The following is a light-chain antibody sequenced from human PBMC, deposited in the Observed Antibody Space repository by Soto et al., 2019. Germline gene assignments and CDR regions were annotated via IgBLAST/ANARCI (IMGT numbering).Light chain of an antibody. CDR1: SSDVGGYNY. CDR3: CSYAGSSWV. V-gene: IGLV2-11*01. CDR2: DVS. J-gene: IGLJ3*02. Sequence: QSVLTQPRSVSGSPGQSVTISCTGTSSDVGGYNYVSWYQQHPGKAPKLMIYDVSKRPSGVPDRFSGSKSGNTASLTISGLQAEDEADYYCCSYAGSSWVFGGGIKLTVL.